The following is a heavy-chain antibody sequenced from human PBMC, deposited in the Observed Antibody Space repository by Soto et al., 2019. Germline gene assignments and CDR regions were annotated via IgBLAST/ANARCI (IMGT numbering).Heavy chain of an antibody. CDR3: ARVERGTATTVVDAFDI. V-gene: IGHV4-34*01. CDR1: GGFVSSGSYY. Sequence: QVQLQQWGAGLLKPSETLSLTCAVYGGFVSSGSYYWSWIRQPPGKGLEWIGERSHSGGTHFNPSLKSRVTISVETSKNQFSLKMSSVTAADTALYYCARVERGTATTVVDAFDIWGPGTMVTVSS. CDR2: RSHSGGT. D-gene: IGHD1-1*01. J-gene: IGHJ3*02.